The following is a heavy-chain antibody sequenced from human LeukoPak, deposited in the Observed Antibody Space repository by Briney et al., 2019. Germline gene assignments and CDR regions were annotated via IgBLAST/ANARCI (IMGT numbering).Heavy chain of an antibody. D-gene: IGHD5-18*01. CDR1: GFTFSSYA. V-gene: IGHV3-30-3*01. CDR3: ARTGYSLPSIDY. CDR2: ISYDGSNK. Sequence: GGSLRLSCAASGFTFSSYAMHWVRQAPGKGLEWVAVISYDGSNKYYADSVKGRFTISRDNSKNTLYLQMNSLRAEDTAVYYCARTGYSLPSIDYWGQGTLVTVSS. J-gene: IGHJ4*02.